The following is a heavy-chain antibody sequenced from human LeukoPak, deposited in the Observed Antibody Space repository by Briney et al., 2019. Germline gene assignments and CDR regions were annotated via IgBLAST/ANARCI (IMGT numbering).Heavy chain of an antibody. D-gene: IGHD4-17*01. V-gene: IGHV4-61*02. CDR2: IYTSGST. Sequence: SETLSLTCTVSGGSISSGSYYWSWIRQPAGKGLEWIGRIYTSGSTNYNPSLKSRFTISVDTSKNQFSLKLSSVTAADTAVYYCARDPRGDYYTAKWFDPWGQGTLVTVSS. CDR1: GGSISSGSYY. J-gene: IGHJ5*02. CDR3: ARDPRGDYYTAKWFDP.